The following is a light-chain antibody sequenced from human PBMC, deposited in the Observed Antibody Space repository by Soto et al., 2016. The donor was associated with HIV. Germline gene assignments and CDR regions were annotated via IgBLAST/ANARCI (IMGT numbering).Light chain of an antibody. CDR3: MQTIQLPLT. CDR1: QSLLHSNGYNY. V-gene: IGKV2-28*01. Sequence: DIVMTQSPLSLPVTPGEPASISCRSSQSLLHSNGYNYLDWYLQKPGQSPQLLIYLGSNRASGVPGRFSGSGSGTDFTLKISRVEAEDVGVYYCMQTIQLPLTFGGGTKVEI. CDR2: LGS. J-gene: IGKJ4*01.